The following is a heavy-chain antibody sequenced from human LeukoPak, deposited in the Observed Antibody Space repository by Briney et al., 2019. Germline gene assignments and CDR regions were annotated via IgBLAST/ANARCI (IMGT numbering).Heavy chain of an antibody. CDR2: YRCSSTYI. J-gene: IGHJ4*02. V-gene: IGHV3-21*06. CDR3: ARGLDTDCKSDGCSTGDD. Sequence: GGPLTLLCAVSSFLQYRYSKIGPPQFRGEALEGVTYYRCSSTYIFYADSVKGRFDIYRENAKNSVFLQMNSLRAEDSAVYYCARGLDTDCKSDGCSTGDDWGQGTLVTVSS. CDR1: SFLQYRYS. D-gene: IGHD2/OR15-2a*01.